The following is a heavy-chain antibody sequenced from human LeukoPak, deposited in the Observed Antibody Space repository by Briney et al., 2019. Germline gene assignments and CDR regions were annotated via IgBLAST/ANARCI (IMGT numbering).Heavy chain of an antibody. Sequence: ASVKVSCKASGYTFTSYGISWVQQAPGQGLEWMGWISAYNGNTNYAQKLQGRVTMTTDTSTSTAYMELRSLRSDDTAVYYCARVDGIAAASIFDYWGQGTLVTVSS. V-gene: IGHV1-18*01. CDR2: ISAYNGNT. CDR3: ARVDGIAAASIFDY. D-gene: IGHD6-13*01. CDR1: GYTFTSYG. J-gene: IGHJ4*02.